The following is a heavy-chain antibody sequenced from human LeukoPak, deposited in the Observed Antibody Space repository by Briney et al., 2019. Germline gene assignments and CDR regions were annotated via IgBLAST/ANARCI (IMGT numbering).Heavy chain of an antibody. D-gene: IGHD6-19*01. CDR1: GFTVSSNY. CDR2: IYSGGST. J-gene: IGHJ4*02. V-gene: IGHV3-53*01. Sequence: GGSLRLSCAASGFTVSSNYMSWVRQAPGKGLEWVSVIYSGGSTYYADSVKGRFTISRDNSKNTLYLQMNSLRAEDTAVYYCAKDSRIAVAGFDYWGQGTLVTVSS. CDR3: AKDSRIAVAGFDY.